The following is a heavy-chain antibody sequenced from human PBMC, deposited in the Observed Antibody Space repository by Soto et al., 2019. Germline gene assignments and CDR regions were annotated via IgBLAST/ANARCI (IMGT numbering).Heavy chain of an antibody. J-gene: IGHJ3*02. CDR3: ERDGEQVRPVALLGASFDI. Sequence: EGQLVESGGGLVQPGRSLRLSCVASGFSFDHYAMHWVRQAPGKGLEWVAGITWNSGTKDYGNSVKGRFSISRDNAQNSLHLQMNSLGPEDAALYYCERDGEQVRPVALLGASFDIWGQGTLVTVSS. CDR1: GFSFDHYA. CDR2: ITWNSGTK. D-gene: IGHD2-2*01. V-gene: IGHV3-9*01.